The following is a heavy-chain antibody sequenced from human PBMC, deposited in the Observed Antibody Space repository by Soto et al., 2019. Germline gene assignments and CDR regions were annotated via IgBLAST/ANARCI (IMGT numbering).Heavy chain of an antibody. CDR1: GGSISSYY. CDR3: ARVESASYYPYYFDY. Sequence: TSETLSLTCTVSGGSISSYYWSWVRQPPGKGLEWIGYIYYSGSTNYNPSLKSRVTISVDTSKNQFSLKLSSVTAADTAVYYCARVESASYYPYYFDYWGQGTLVTVSS. V-gene: IGHV4-59*01. CDR2: IYYSGST. D-gene: IGHD3-10*01. J-gene: IGHJ4*02.